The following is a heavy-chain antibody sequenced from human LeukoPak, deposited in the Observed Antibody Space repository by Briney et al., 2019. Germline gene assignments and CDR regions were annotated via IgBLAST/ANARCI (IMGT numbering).Heavy chain of an antibody. V-gene: IGHV3-33*01. CDR3: ARGTYYYDSSGPTFDY. J-gene: IGHJ4*02. CDR1: GFTFSSYG. D-gene: IGHD3-22*01. Sequence: GGSLRLSCAASGFTFSSYGMHWVRQAPGKGLEWVAVIWYDGSNKYYADSVKGRFTISRDNSKNTLYLQMNSLRAEDTAVYYCARGTYYYDSSGPTFDYWGQGTLVTVSS. CDR2: IWYDGSNK.